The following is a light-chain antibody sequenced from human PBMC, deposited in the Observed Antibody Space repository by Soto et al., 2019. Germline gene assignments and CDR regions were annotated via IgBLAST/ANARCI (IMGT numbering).Light chain of an antibody. CDR1: SRDVGRYNY. Sequence: QALLAQPASVSAYPGHSITISCTRNSRDVGRYNYVSWYQQSPGKAPNLMIDEISNRPSVVSIRFSVSKSGNTASLTISGLLAEDAADYCCTSYTSSNPYVFGGGTKVTVL. CDR2: EIS. J-gene: IGLJ1*01. CDR3: TSYTSSNPYV. V-gene: IGLV2-14*01.